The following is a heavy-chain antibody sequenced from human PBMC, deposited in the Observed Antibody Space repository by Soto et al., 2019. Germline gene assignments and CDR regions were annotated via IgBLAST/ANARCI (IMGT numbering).Heavy chain of an antibody. J-gene: IGHJ5*02. CDR3: AKGGPRRGFLEWLLLA. V-gene: IGHV3-23*01. CDR2: ISGSGGST. D-gene: IGHD3-3*01. CDR1: GFTFSDYY. Sequence: GGSLRLSCAASGFTFSDYYMSWIRQAPGKGLEWVSYISGSGGSTYYADSVKGRFTISRDNSKNTLYLQMNSLRAEDTAVYYCAKGGPRRGFLEWLLLAWGQGTLVTVSS.